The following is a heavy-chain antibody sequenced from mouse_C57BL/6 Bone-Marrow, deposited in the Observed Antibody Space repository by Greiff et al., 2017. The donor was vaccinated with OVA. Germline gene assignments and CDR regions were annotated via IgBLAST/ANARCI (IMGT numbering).Heavy chain of an antibody. D-gene: IGHD3-2*02. CDR1: GYAFSSSW. Sequence: QVQLKESGPELVKPGASVKISCKASGYAFSSSWMNWVKQRPGQGLEWIGRIYPGDGDTNYNGKFKGKATLTADKSSSTAYMQLSSLTSEDSAVYFCARQLRRGFAYWGQGTLVTVSA. V-gene: IGHV1-82*01. CDR2: IYPGDGDT. CDR3: ARQLRRGFAY. J-gene: IGHJ3*01.